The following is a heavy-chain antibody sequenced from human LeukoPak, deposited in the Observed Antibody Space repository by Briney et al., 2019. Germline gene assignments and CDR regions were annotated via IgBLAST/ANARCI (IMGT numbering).Heavy chain of an antibody. CDR1: GFAVNSNY. J-gene: IGHJ5*02. V-gene: IGHV3-66*01. D-gene: IGHD3-10*01. Sequence: PGGSLRLSCTASGFAVNSNYMRWVRQAPGKGLEWVSIIYSGGSTYYADSVKSRFTISRDKSKNTVYLEMNSLRVEDTAVYYCATGDPGFAWGQGTLVTVSS. CDR2: IYSGGST. CDR3: ATGDPGFA.